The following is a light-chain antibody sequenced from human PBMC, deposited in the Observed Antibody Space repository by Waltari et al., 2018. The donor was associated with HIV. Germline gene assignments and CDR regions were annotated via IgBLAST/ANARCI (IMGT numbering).Light chain of an antibody. Sequence: QSVLTQPPSVSGAPGQRVTISCTGISSNIGANYDVHWYQHLPGTAPKLLIYGNIYRPSGVPDRFSASKSVTSASLAITGLQADDEADYYCQSYDSSLSGWVFGGGTKLTV. CDR3: QSYDSSLSGWV. J-gene: IGLJ3*02. CDR1: SSNIGANYD. V-gene: IGLV1-40*01. CDR2: GNI.